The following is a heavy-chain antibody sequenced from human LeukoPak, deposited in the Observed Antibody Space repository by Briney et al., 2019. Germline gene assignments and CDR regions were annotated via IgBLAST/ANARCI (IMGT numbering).Heavy chain of an antibody. CDR3: ARGGYSRYYYYMDV. J-gene: IGHJ6*03. CDR1: GCTFTSYD. CDR2: MNPNSGNT. V-gene: IGHV1-8*01. Sequence: ASVKVSCKASGCTFTSYDINWVRQATGQGLEWMGWMNPNSGNTGYAQKFQGRVTMTRNTSISTAYMELSSLRSEDTAVYYCARGGYSRYYYYMDVWGKGTTVTVSS. D-gene: IGHD6-13*01.